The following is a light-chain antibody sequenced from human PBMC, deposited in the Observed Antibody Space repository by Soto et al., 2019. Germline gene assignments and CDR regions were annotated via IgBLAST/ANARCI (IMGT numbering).Light chain of an antibody. V-gene: IGLV2-14*01. CDR2: EVS. CDR3: SSYTSSSTLVV. J-gene: IGLJ2*01. CDR1: SSDVGGYNY. Sequence: QSALTQPASVSGSPGQSTSISGTGTSSDVGGYNYVSWYQQHPGKDPKLMIYEVSNRPSGVSNRFSGSKSGNTASLTISGLQAEDEADYYCSSYTSSSTLVVFGGGTKLTVL.